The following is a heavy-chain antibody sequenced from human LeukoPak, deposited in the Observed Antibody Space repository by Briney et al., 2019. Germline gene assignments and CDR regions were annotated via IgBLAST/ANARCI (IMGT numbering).Heavy chain of an antibody. CDR2: INHNSGGT. D-gene: IGHD2/OR15-2a*01. CDR3: ARTLSLPENYFDY. J-gene: IGHJ4*02. CDR1: GYTFTGDY. Sequence: ASVKVSCKASGYTFTGDYMHWVRQAPGQGLEWMGWINHNSGGTQYAQTFQGRVTMTRDTSISTAYMELSRLTSDDTAVYYCARTLSLPENYFDYWGQGTLVTVSS. V-gene: IGHV1-2*02.